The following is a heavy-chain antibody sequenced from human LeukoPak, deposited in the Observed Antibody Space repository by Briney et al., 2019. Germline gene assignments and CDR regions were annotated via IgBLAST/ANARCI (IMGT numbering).Heavy chain of an antibody. CDR1: GGSFSGYY. Sequence: SETLSLTCAVYGGSFSGYYWSWIRQPPGKGLEWIGEIDHSGSTNYNPSLKSRITISVDTSKNQFSLKLSSVTAADTAVYYCARRMIVVAPDYFDYWGQGTLVTVSS. CDR2: IDHSGST. V-gene: IGHV4-34*01. J-gene: IGHJ4*02. D-gene: IGHD3-22*01. CDR3: ARRMIVVAPDYFDY.